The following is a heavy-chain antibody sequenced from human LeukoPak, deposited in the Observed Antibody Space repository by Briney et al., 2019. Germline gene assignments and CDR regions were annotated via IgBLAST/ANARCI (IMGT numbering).Heavy chain of an antibody. D-gene: IGHD5-18*01. Sequence: SVKVSCKASGGTFSSYAISWVRQAPGQGLEWMGGIIPIFGTANYAQKFQGRVTITTDESTSSAYMELSSLRSEDTAVYYCARGGVDTAMLPDYYYYMDVWGEGTTVTVSS. CDR2: IIPIFGTA. J-gene: IGHJ6*03. CDR1: GGTFSSYA. V-gene: IGHV1-69*05. CDR3: ARGGVDTAMLPDYYYYMDV.